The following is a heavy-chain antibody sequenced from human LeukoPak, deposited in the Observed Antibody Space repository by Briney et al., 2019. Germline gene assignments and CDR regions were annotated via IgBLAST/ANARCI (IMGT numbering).Heavy chain of an antibody. CDR2: IRSKAYGGTT. J-gene: IGHJ6*02. V-gene: IGHV3-49*03. CDR3: TRGENSSGGWLRLYGMDV. CDR1: GFTFGDYA. D-gene: IGHD5-12*01. Sequence: AGGSLRLSCTASGFTFGDYAMSWFRQAPGKGLEWVGFIRSKAYGGTTEYAASVKGRFTISRDDSKSIAYLQMNSLKTEDTAVYYCTRGENSSGGWLRLYGMDVWGQGTTVTVSS.